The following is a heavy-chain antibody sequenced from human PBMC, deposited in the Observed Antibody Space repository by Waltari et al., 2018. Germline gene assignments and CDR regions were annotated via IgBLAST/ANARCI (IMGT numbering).Heavy chain of an antibody. CDR3: ARGYSSGWYGF. Sequence: QVQLQQWGAGLLKPSETLSLTCAVYGGSFSGYYWSWIRQPPGKGLEWIGEINHSRSTNYNPSLRSRVTISVDTSKNQFSLKLSSVTAADTAVYYCARGYSSGWYGFWGQGTLVTVSS. CDR2: INHSRST. D-gene: IGHD6-19*01. V-gene: IGHV4-34*01. CDR1: GGSFSGYY. J-gene: IGHJ4*02.